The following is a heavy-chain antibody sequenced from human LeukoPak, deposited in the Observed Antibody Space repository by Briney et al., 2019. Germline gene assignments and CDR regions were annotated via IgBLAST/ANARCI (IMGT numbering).Heavy chain of an antibody. Sequence: GGSLRLSFAASGFTFSDYYMSWIRRAPGKGVEWVSYIISSGSTIYYSDSVKGRFTISSDNAKNSLYLQMNSLRAEDTAVYYCASRTYPSDYWGQGTLVTVSS. V-gene: IGHV3-11*04. CDR3: ASRTYPSDY. J-gene: IGHJ4*02. CDR1: GFTFSDYY. CDR2: IISSGSTI.